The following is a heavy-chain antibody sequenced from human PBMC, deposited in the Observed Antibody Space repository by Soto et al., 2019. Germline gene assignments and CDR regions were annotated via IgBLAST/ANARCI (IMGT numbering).Heavy chain of an antibody. CDR1: GFTFSRFW. CDR2: IRQNGSEK. V-gene: IGHV3-7*01. D-gene: IGHD6-19*01. Sequence: EVQLVESGGGLVQPWGSLRLSGAASGFTFSRFWMSWVRQAPGKGLEWVANIRQNGSEKYYVASGKGRFTISSDNAKNSLYLQMNRLRAADTAVYYCARALCSETDELWGQGTLVTVSS. CDR3: ARALCSETDEL. J-gene: IGHJ4*02.